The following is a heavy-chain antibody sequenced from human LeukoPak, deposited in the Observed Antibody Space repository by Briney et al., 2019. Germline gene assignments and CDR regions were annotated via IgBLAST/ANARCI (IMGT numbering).Heavy chain of an antibody. D-gene: IGHD3-22*01. CDR2: ISSSGNII. V-gene: IGHV3-48*03. CDR1: GFTFSSYE. CDR3: AKGEGSGYLRAFDI. Sequence: GGSLRLSCAASGFTFSSYEMNWVRQAPGKGLEWVSYISSSGNIIYYADSVKGRLTISRDNAKNSLYLQMNSLRAEDTALYYCAKGEGSGYLRAFDIWGQGTMVTVSS. J-gene: IGHJ3*02.